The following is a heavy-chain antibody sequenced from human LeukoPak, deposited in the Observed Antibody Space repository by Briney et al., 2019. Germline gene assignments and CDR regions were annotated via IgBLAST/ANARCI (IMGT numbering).Heavy chain of an antibody. Sequence: GGSLRLSCAASGFTFSSNYMSWVRQAPGKGLEWVSVMSGDGTATYYADSVKGRFTISRDTSKTTLYLQMNSLRAEDTAVYYCAKLTPTTTSRWLDPWGQGTLVTVSS. J-gene: IGHJ5*02. D-gene: IGHD1-7*01. CDR3: AKLTPTTTSRWLDP. CDR1: GFTFSSNY. CDR2: MSGDGTAT. V-gene: IGHV3-23*01.